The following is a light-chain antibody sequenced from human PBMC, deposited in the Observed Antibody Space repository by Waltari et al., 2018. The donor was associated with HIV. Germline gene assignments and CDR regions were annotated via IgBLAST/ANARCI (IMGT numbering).Light chain of an antibody. V-gene: IGLV2-14*01. CDR2: GVT. J-gene: IGLJ3*02. CDR3: SSFAGTGTPM. CDR1: SHTRDFYHF. Sequence: QSPLYPPASVSGSPRQPITIPCSEVSHTRDFYHFVSCSQLRPGKAPQLIIFGVTRRPSGISSRFSGSTSGGTASLTISDLQIEDEADYFCSSFAGTGTPMFGGGTKLTVL.